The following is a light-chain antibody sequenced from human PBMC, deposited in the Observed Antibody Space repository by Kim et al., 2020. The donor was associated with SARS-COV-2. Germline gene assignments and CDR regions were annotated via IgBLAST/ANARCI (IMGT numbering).Light chain of an antibody. CDR2: ADS. V-gene: IGLV1-40*01. CDR3: QSSDTALNSSPYV. J-gene: IGLJ1*01. Sequence: QSVLTQPPSVSGAPGQRVSISCSGTESTVGSNYGVRWFQQLPGAAPKLLIYADSHRPSGVPDRFSGSRSGTSASLTITGLRAEDEADYYCQSSDTALNSSPYVFGSGTQLTVL. CDR1: ESTVGSNYG.